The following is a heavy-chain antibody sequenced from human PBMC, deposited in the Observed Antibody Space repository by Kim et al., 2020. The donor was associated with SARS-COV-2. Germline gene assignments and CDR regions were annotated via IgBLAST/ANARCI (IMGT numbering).Heavy chain of an antibody. V-gene: IGHV3-30*01. J-gene: IGHJ4*02. D-gene: IGHD6-13*01. Sequence: ADSVMGRLHISRDKSQKTLYLQMNSLRAEDTAVYYCARDPGSSSWYYVDYWGQGTLVTVSS. CDR3: ARDPGSSSWYYVDY.